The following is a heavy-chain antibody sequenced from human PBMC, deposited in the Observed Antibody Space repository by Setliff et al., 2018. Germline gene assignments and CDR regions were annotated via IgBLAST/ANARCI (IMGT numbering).Heavy chain of an antibody. CDR1: GFSFTSYW. V-gene: IGHV3-74*01. Sequence: GGSLRLSCAASGFSFTSYWMHWVRQAPGKGLVWFSRINIDGSIKTYADSVRGRLTISRDNAKNTLFLQMNSLRVDDTAVYYCARDLVGATADFWAQGTLVTVSS. J-gene: IGHJ4*02. CDR3: ARDLVGATADF. CDR2: INIDGSIK. D-gene: IGHD1-26*01.